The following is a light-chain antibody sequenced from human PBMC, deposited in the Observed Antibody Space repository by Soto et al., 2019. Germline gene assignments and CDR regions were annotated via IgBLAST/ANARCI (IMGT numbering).Light chain of an antibody. V-gene: IGKV3-15*01. Sequence: EIVMTQSPATLSVSPGERATLSCRARQSVSSNLAWYQQKPGQAPRLLIYGASTRATGIPGRFRGSGSGTEFTLTISSLQSEDFAVYYCQQYNNWPLALTFGGGTKVEIK. CDR1: QSVSSN. CDR3: QQYNNWPLALT. J-gene: IGKJ4*01. CDR2: GAS.